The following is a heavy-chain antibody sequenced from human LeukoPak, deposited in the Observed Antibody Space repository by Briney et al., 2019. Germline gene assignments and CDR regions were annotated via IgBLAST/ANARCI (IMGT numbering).Heavy chain of an antibody. Sequence: GGSLRLSCAASGFTFSIYSMNWVRQAPGKGLEWVSSISSSSSYIYYADSVKGRFTISRDNAKNSLYLQMNSLRAEDTAVYYCASTEVTTSYFDYWGQGTLVTVSS. CDR1: GFTFSIYS. CDR2: ISSSSSYI. V-gene: IGHV3-21*01. D-gene: IGHD4-11*01. J-gene: IGHJ4*02. CDR3: ASTEVTTSYFDY.